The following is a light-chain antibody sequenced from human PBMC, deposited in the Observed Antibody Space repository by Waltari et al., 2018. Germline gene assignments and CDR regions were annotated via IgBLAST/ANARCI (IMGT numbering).Light chain of an antibody. J-gene: IGKJ2*01. CDR1: QSVSSN. V-gene: IGKV3-15*01. CDR2: GAS. Sequence: EIVMTQSPATLSVSPGERATLSCRASQSVSSNLAWYQQKPGQAPRLLLYGASTRATGIPARFSGSGSWTEFTLTISSLQSEDFAVYYCQQYNNWPPYTFGQGTKLEIK. CDR3: QQYNNWPPYT.